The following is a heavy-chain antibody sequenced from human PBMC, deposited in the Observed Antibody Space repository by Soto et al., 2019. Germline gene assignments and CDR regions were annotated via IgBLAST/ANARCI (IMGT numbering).Heavy chain of an antibody. V-gene: IGHV4-39*01. Sequence: SETLSLTCTVSGGSISSSSYYWGWIRQPPGKGLEWIGSIYYSGSTYYNPSLKSRVTISVDTSKNQFSLKLSSVTAADTAVYYRARHLEWLRLDDWFDHWGQGTLVTVSS. CDR2: IYYSGST. J-gene: IGHJ5*02. D-gene: IGHD5-12*01. CDR3: ARHLEWLRLDDWFDH. CDR1: GGSISSSSYY.